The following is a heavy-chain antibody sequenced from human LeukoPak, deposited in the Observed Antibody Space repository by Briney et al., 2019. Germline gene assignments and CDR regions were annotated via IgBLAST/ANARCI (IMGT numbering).Heavy chain of an antibody. V-gene: IGHV1-69*05. J-gene: IGHJ4*02. CDR1: GCTFSSYA. Sequence: SVKVSCKASGCTFSSYAISWVRQAPGQGLEWMGRIIPIFGTANYAQKFQGRVTITTDESTSTAYMELSSLRSEDTAVYYCARGTTYYYDSSGYYGYWGQGTLVTVSS. CDR3: ARGTTYYYDSSGYYGY. D-gene: IGHD3-22*01. CDR2: IIPIFGTA.